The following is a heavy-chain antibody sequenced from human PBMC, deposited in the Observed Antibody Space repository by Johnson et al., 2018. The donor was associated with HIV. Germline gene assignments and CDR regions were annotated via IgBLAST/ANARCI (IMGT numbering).Heavy chain of an antibody. V-gene: IGHV3-9*01. CDR2: INWNGGST. CDR3: AAGDSHGGAFDI. D-gene: IGHD2-21*02. Sequence: EVQLVESGGGLVQPGRSLRLSCAAYGFTFDDYAMHGVRHAPGKGLEWVSGINWNGGSTGYADSVQGRFTISWDNSKNTLYLQMNSLRAEDTAVYYCAAGDSHGGAFDILGQGTMVTVSS. CDR1: GFTFDDYA. J-gene: IGHJ3*02.